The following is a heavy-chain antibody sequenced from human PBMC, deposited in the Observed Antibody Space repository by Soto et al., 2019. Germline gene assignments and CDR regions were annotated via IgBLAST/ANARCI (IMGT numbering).Heavy chain of an antibody. V-gene: IGHV3-74*02. Sequence: EVQLVESGGGLVKPGGSLRLSCAASGFTFSSYWMHWVRQAPGKGLVWVSRIYSDGSGTTYADSVKGRFTISRDNAKSMLYLQMNSLRVEDTAVYYCATLNSFGADYWGQGTLVTVSS. J-gene: IGHJ4*02. CDR1: GFTFSSYW. D-gene: IGHD5-18*01. CDR2: IYSDGSGT. CDR3: ATLNSFGADY.